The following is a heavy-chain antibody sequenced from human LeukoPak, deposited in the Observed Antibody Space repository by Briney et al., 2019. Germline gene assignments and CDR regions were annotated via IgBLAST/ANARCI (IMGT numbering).Heavy chain of an antibody. D-gene: IGHD3-16*02. J-gene: IGHJ4*02. V-gene: IGHV3-7*01. CDR1: GLSISGQW. CDR2: IKHDGSEE. CDR3: GYTNNFYH. Sequence: PGGSLRLSCVASGLSISGQWMNWVRQAPGQGLEWVANIKHDGSEEHYVDSVKGRFTISRGDGGNSVSLQMNSVRAEDTAVYYCGYTNNFYHWGQGTLVVVSS.